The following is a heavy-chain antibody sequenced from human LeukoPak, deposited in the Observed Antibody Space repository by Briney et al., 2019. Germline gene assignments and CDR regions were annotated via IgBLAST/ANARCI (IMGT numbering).Heavy chain of an antibody. V-gene: IGHV4-59*01. CDR3: ARALPYDILTGLVWFDP. D-gene: IGHD3-9*01. CDR2: IYYSGST. J-gene: IGHJ5*02. CDR1: GGSISSYY. Sequence: SETLSLTCTVSGGSISSYYWSWIRQPPGKGLEWIGYIYYSGSTNYNPSLKSRVTISVDTSKNQFSLKLSSVTAADTAVYYCARALPYDILTGLVWFDPWGQGPWSPSPQ.